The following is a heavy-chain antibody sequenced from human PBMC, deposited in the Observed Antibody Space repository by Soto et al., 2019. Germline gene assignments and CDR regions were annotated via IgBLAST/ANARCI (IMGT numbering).Heavy chain of an antibody. J-gene: IGHJ6*02. V-gene: IGHV1-69*01. CDR2: IIPIFGTA. D-gene: IGHD5-18*01. Sequence: QVQLVQSGAEVKKPGSSVKVSCKASGGTFSSYAISWVRQAPGQGLEWMGGIIPIFGTANYAQKFQGRVTITADESTSTAYMELSSLRSEDTAVYYCARCRRDGYSPEGYYYYYGMDVWGQGTTVTVSS. CDR3: ARCRRDGYSPEGYYYYYGMDV. CDR1: GGTFSSYA.